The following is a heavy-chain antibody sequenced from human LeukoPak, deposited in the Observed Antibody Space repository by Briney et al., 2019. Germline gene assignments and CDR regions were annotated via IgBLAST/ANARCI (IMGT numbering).Heavy chain of an antibody. CDR3: ARSERWLPPGD. J-gene: IGHJ4*02. CDR1: GFTSSTHS. D-gene: IGHD5-24*01. Sequence: GGSLRLSCVASGFTSSTHSMNWVRQAPGKGLERVSSISSDSNNIYYVDSVKGRFTVSRDNAKNSLYLQMNSLRAEDTAVYYCARSERWLPPGDWGQGALVTVSS. CDR2: ISSDSNNI. V-gene: IGHV3-21*01.